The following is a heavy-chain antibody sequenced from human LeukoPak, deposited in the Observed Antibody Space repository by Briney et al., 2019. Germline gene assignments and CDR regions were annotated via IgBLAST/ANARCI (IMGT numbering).Heavy chain of an antibody. J-gene: IGHJ6*03. CDR2: IYYSGST. V-gene: IGHV4-59*01. CDR3: ARVGAIGAYYMDV. D-gene: IGHD4/OR15-4a*01. CDR1: GGSISSYY. Sequence: SETLSLTCTVSGGSISSYYWSWIRQPPGRGLEWIGYIYYSGSTSYNPSLKSRVTISVDTSKNQFSLKLSSVTAADTAVYYCARVGAIGAYYMDVWGKGTTVTVSS.